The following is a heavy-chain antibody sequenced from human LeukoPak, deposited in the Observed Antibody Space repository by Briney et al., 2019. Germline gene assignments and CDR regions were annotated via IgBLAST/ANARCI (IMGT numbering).Heavy chain of an antibody. CDR1: GYSISSGYY. J-gene: IGHJ3*02. CDR2: IYHSGST. Sequence: SETLSLTCTVSGYSISSGYYWGWIRQPPGKGLEWIGSIYHSGSTYYNPSLKSRVTISVDRSKNQFSLKLSSVTAADTAVYYCARDYGSGSYGDDAFDIWGQGTMVTVSS. D-gene: IGHD3-10*01. CDR3: ARDYGSGSYGDDAFDI. V-gene: IGHV4-38-2*02.